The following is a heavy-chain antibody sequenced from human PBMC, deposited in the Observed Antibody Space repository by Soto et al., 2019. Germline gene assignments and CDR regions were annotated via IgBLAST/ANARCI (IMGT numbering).Heavy chain of an antibody. J-gene: IGHJ4*02. D-gene: IGHD2-15*01. CDR3: ARDTMGCSGGSCYASDY. V-gene: IGHV3-21*01. CDR2: ISSSSSYI. Sequence: GGSLRLSCAASGFTFSSYSMNWVRQAPGKGLEWVSSISSSSSYIYYADSVKGRFTISRDNAKNSLYLQMNSLRAEDTAVYYCARDTMGCSGGSCYASDYWGQGTLVTVSS. CDR1: GFTFSSYS.